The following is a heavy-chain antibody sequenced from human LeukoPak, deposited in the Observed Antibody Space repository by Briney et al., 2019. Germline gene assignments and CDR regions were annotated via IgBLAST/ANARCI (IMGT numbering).Heavy chain of an antibody. J-gene: IGHJ5*02. CDR3: VRSDWFDP. CDR2: IRSDGSST. V-gene: IGHV3-74*01. CDR1: GFTYSSYG. Sequence: GGSLRLSCAASGFTYSSYGMHWVRQGPGKGLVWVSRIRSDGSSTSYADSVKGRFTVSRDNAKNTLYLQMNSLRAEDTAVYYCVRSDWFDPWGQGTLATVSS.